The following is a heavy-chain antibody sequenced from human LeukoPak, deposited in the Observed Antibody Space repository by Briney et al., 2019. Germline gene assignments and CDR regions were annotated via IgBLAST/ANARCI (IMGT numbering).Heavy chain of an antibody. CDR2: IIPIFGTA. Sequence: SVKVSCKASGGTFISYAISWVRQAPGQGLEWMGGIIPIFGTANYAQKFQGRVTITADESTSTAYMELSSLRSEDTAVYYCARGPMARYWFDPWGQGTLVTVSS. CDR1: GGTFISYA. D-gene: IGHD5-24*01. V-gene: IGHV1-69*13. CDR3: ARGPMARYWFDP. J-gene: IGHJ5*02.